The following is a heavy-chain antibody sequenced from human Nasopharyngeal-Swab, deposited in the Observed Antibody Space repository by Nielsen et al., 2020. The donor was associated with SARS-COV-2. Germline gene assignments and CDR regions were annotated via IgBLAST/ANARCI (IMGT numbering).Heavy chain of an antibody. J-gene: IGHJ4*02. V-gene: IGHV5-51*01. D-gene: IGHD2-2*03. Sequence: GESLKISCKVSGYVFSSYWIGWVRQMPGKGLEWMGIIYPGDSNTSYSPSFQGQVTMSADKSINTAYLQWSSLKASDTAMYYCARGGRVGSNSFLDYWGQGTLVTVSS. CDR2: IYPGDSNT. CDR1: GYVFSSYW. CDR3: ARGGRVGSNSFLDY.